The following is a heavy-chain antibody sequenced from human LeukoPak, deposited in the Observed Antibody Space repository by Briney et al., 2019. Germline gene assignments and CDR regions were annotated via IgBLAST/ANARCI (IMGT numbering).Heavy chain of an antibody. CDR1: EFTFSSYW. CDR2: IKQDGSEK. V-gene: IGHV3-7*01. D-gene: IGHD3-22*01. CDR3: ARAHSHYYDSSGYYGNDY. Sequence: GGSLRLSCVVSEFTFSSYWMSWVRQAPGKGLEWVANIKQDGSEKYYVDSVKGRFTISRDNAKNSLYLQMNSLRAEDTAVYYCARAHSHYYDSSGYYGNDYWGQGTLVTVSS. J-gene: IGHJ4*02.